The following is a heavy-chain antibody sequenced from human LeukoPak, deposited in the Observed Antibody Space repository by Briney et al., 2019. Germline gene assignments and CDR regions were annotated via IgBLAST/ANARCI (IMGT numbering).Heavy chain of an antibody. CDR3: ARDNLTLAFDY. Sequence: PGGSLRLSCAASGFTFSSYGMHWVRQAPGKGLEWVAVIWYDGSNKYYADSVKGRFTISRDNSKNTLYLQMNSLRAEDTAVYYCARDNLTLAFDYWGQGTLVTVSS. CDR2: IWYDGSNK. V-gene: IGHV3-33*01. J-gene: IGHJ4*02. CDR1: GFTFSSYG. D-gene: IGHD2-15*01.